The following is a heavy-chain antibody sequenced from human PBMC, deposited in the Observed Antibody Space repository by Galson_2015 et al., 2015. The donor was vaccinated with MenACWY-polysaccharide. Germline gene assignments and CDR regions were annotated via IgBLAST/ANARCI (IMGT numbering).Heavy chain of an antibody. D-gene: IGHD1-1*01. CDR1: GDSIRTYY. J-gene: IGHJ4*02. V-gene: IGHV4-59*01. Sequence: TLSLTCPVSGDSIRTYYWNWIRQPPGKGLEWVGYIYYTGSTNYNPSFNSRVAISLDTSQNQYSLKLKSVTAADTAVCYCARGRGQLPLQFDYWGQGVLVTVSS. CDR3: ARGRGQLPLQFDY. CDR2: IYYTGST.